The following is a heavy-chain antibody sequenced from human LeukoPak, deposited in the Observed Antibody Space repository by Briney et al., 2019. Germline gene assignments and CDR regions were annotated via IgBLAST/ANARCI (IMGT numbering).Heavy chain of an antibody. D-gene: IGHD3-3*01. CDR2: IDASGGAT. V-gene: IGHV3-23*01. CDR3: AKDPNPFYDFWSGYK. Sequence: GESLRLSCAASGFTFSNYAMYWVRQPPGKGLEWVSTIDASGGATYYADSVKGRFTISRDNSKNTLYLQMNSLRGEDTAVYYCAKDPNPFYDFWSGYKWGQGTLVTVSS. CDR1: GFTFSNYA. J-gene: IGHJ4*02.